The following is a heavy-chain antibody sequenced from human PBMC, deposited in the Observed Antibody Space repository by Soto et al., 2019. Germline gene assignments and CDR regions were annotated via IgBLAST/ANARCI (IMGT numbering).Heavy chain of an antibody. Sequence: EVQLVESGGGLVKPGGSLRLSCAASGFTFSNAWMSWVRQAPGKGLEWVSAISGSGGSTYYADSVKGRFTISRDNSKNTLYLQMNSLRAEDTAVYYCASGGLGDAFDIWGQGTMVTVSS. CDR1: GFTFSNAW. D-gene: IGHD3-16*01. V-gene: IGHV3-23*04. CDR3: ASGGLGDAFDI. CDR2: ISGSGGST. J-gene: IGHJ3*02.